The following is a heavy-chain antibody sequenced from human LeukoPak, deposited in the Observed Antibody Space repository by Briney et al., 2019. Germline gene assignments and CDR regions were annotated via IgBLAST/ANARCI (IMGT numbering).Heavy chain of an antibody. D-gene: IGHD6-13*01. J-gene: IGHJ4*02. CDR3: AKGIAAVRFDY. CDR2: ISGSGGST. V-gene: IGHV3-23*01. Sequence: QPGGSLRLSCAASGFTFSSYAMSWVRQAPGKGLEWVSGISGSGGSTDYAHSVKGRFTISRDNSKNTLYLQMNSLRAEDTAVYYCAKGIAAVRFDYWGQGTLVTVSS. CDR1: GFTFSSYA.